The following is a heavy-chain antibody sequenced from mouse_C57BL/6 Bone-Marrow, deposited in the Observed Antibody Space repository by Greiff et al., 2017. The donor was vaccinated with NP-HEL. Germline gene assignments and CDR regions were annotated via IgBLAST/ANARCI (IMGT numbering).Heavy chain of an antibody. Sequence: DVMLVESGGDLVKPGGSLTLSCAASGFTFSSYGMSLVRQTPDKRLEWVATISSGGSYTYYPDSVKGRFTISRDNAKNPLYLQMSSLKSEETAMYDCARHDDSKTSMTMDYWGQGTSVTVSS. J-gene: IGHJ4*01. CDR3: ARHDDSKTSMTMDY. D-gene: IGHD2-3*01. V-gene: IGHV5-6*02. CDR2: ISSGGSYT. CDR1: GFTFSSYG.